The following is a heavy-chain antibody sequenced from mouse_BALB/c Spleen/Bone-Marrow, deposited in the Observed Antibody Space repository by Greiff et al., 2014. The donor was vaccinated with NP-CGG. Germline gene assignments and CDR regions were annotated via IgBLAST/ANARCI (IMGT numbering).Heavy chain of an antibody. CDR3: ARWYYGSGFAY. CDR2: ISSGGST. V-gene: IGHV5-6-5*01. CDR1: GFTFSSYA. D-gene: IGHD1-1*01. J-gene: IGHJ3*01. Sequence: EVQGVESGGGLVKPGGSLKLSCAASGFTFSSYAMSWVRQTPEKRLEWVASISSGGSTYYPDNVKGRFTISRDNARNILYLQMSSLRSEDTAMYYCARWYYGSGFAYWGQGTLVTVSA.